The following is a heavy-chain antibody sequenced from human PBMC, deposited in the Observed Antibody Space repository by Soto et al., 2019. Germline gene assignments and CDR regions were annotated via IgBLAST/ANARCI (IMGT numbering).Heavy chain of an antibody. CDR2: ISYDGSNK. V-gene: IGHV3-30*18. CDR3: AKEIGYSSDLWLPNNYACNL. J-gene: IGHJ3*01. CDR1: GFTFSSYG. D-gene: IGHD6-19*01. Sequence: QVQLVESGGGVVHPGRSLRLSCAASGFTFSSYGMHWVLQAPGKGLEWVAVISYDGSNKYYADSVKGRFTISRDNSKNTLYLQMNSLRAEDTAVYYCAKEIGYSSDLWLPNNYACNLWGHWTMVSVSS.